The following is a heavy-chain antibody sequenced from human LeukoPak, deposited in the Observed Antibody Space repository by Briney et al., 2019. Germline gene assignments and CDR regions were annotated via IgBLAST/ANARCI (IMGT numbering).Heavy chain of an antibody. CDR2: LSVGGGDT. CDR3: ARDYTEGITWYYYFDY. D-gene: IGHD3-16*01. Sequence: GGSLRLSCAASGFTLSSYSMSWVRQAPEKGLEWVAALSVGGGDTYYADSVKGRFTISRDISKSTLYLQMNGLRAEDTATYYCARDYTEGITWYYYFDYWGQGTLVSVSS. CDR1: GFTLSSYS. V-gene: IGHV3-23*01. J-gene: IGHJ4*02.